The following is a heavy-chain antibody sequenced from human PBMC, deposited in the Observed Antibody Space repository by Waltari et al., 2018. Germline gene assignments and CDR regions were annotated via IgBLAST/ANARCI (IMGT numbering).Heavy chain of an antibody. J-gene: IGHJ6*03. D-gene: IGHD6-13*01. CDR3: AREGIGAAAGSYYYYYMDV. Sequence: QVQLQESGPGLVKPSQTLSLTCTVSGGSISSGGYYWSWIRQHPGKGLEWIGYIYYSGSTYYNPSLKSRVTISVDTSKNQFSLKLSSVTAADTAVYYCAREGIGAAAGSYYYYYMDVWGKGTTVTVSS. CDR1: GGSISSGGYY. V-gene: IGHV4-31*03. CDR2: IYYSGST.